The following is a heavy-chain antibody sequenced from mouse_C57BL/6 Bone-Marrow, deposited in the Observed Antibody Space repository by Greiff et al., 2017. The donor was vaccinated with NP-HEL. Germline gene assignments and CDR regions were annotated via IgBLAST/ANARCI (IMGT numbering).Heavy chain of an antibody. CDR2: ISDGGSYT. CDR3: ARRGGSTPWFAY. Sequence: VQLKESGGGLVKPGGSLKLSCAASGFTFSSYAMSWVRQTPEKRLEWVATISDGGSYTYYPDNVKGRFTISRDNAKNNLYLQMSHLKSEDTAMYYCARRGGSTPWFAYWGQGTLVTVSA. D-gene: IGHD1-1*01. V-gene: IGHV5-4*03. CDR1: GFTFSSYA. J-gene: IGHJ3*01.